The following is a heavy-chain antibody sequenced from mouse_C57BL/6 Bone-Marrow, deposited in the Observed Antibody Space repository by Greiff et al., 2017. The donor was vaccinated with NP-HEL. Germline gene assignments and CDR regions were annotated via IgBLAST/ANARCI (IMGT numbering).Heavy chain of an antibody. V-gene: IGHV1-9*01. Sequence: VKLQESGAELMKPGASVKLSCKATGYTFTGYWIEWVKQRPGHGLEWIGEILPGSGSTNYNEKFKGKATFTADTSSNTAYMQLSSLTTEDSAIYYCARRPIYYYGVYYAMDYWGQGTSVTVSS. D-gene: IGHD1-1*01. J-gene: IGHJ4*01. CDR2: ILPGSGST. CDR1: GYTFTGYW. CDR3: ARRPIYYYGVYYAMDY.